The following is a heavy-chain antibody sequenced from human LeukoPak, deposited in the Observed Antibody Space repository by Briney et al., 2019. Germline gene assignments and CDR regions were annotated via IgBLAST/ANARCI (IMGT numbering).Heavy chain of an antibody. V-gene: IGHV1-18*01. CDR3: ARDRSLWFGIYYYYYMDV. J-gene: IGHJ6*03. Sequence: ASVKVSCKASGYTFTSYGISWVRQAPGQGLEWMGWISAYNGNTNYAQKLQGRVTMTTDTSTSTAYMELRGLRPDDTAVYYCARDRSLWFGIYYYYYMDVWGKGTTVTVSS. D-gene: IGHD3-10*01. CDR2: ISAYNGNT. CDR1: GYTFTSYG.